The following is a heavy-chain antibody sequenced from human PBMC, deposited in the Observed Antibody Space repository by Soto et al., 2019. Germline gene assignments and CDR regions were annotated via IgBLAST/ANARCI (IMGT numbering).Heavy chain of an antibody. J-gene: IGHJ4*02. CDR2: IYYSGST. Sequence: SETLSLTCTVSGGSISSSSYYWGWIRQPPGKGLEWIGSIYYSGSTYYNTSLKSRVTISVDTSKNQFSLKLSSVTAADTAVYYCARPLSSGWYGEASFFDYWGQGTLVTVSS. V-gene: IGHV4-39*01. CDR1: GGSISSSSYY. CDR3: ARPLSSGWYGEASFFDY. D-gene: IGHD6-19*01.